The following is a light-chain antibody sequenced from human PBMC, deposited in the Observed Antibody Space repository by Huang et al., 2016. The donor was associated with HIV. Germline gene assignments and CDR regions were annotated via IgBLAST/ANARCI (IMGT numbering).Light chain of an antibody. Sequence: EIVMTQSPATLSVSPGERATLSCRASQSVSSNLAWYQQKPVQSPRLLIYGASTRATGIPAKFSGSGSGTEFTLTINSLQSEDFAVYYCQHYANWPWFTFGQGTKL. CDR2: GAS. CDR3: QHYANWPWFT. J-gene: IGKJ2*01. V-gene: IGKV3-15*01. CDR1: QSVSSN.